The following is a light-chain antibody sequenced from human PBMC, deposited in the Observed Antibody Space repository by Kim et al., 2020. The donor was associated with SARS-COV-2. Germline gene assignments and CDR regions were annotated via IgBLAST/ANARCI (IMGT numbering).Light chain of an antibody. CDR2: KNN. CDR1: SSNIGTNY. CDR3: ATWDDSLSGWV. Sequence: VLTQPPSASGTPGQRVTISCSGSSSNIGTNYVYWYQQLPGTAPKLLIYKNNQRPSGVPDRFSGSKSGTSASLATSGLRSEDEADYYCATWDDSLSGWVFGGGTQLTVL. V-gene: IGLV1-47*01. J-gene: IGLJ3*02.